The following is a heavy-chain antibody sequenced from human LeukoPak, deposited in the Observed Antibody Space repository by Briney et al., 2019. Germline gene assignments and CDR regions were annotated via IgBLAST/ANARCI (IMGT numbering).Heavy chain of an antibody. J-gene: IGHJ4*02. Sequence: ASVKLSCNASGYTFTSYGISWVRHAPGQGLEWMGWISAYNGNTNYAQKLQGRVTMTTDTSTSTAYMELRSLRSDDAAVYYCARAEFKLGEQTFDYWGQGTLVTVSS. D-gene: IGHD3-16*01. CDR2: ISAYNGNT. CDR1: GYTFTSYG. V-gene: IGHV1-18*01. CDR3: ARAEFKLGEQTFDY.